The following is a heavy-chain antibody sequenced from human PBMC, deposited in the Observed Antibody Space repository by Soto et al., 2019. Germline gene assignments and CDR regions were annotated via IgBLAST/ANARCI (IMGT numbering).Heavy chain of an antibody. Sequence: GGSLRLSCAASGFTFSDYYMSWIRQAPGKGLEWVSFISTTGSFTNYADSLKGRFTISRDNAKNSLYLQINSLRGDDTAVYYCARAQWELDYWGQGTLVTVSS. CDR1: GFTFSDYY. D-gene: IGHD1-26*01. V-gene: IGHV3-11*06. CDR3: ARAQWELDY. CDR2: ISTTGSFT. J-gene: IGHJ4*02.